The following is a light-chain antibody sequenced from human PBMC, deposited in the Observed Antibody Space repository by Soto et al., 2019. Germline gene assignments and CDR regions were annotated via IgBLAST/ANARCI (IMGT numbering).Light chain of an antibody. Sequence: QSALTQPASVSGSPGQSITISCTGTSSDVGGYNYVSWYQHHPGKAPKLMIYEVSNRPSGVSNRFSGSKSGNTASLTISGLQAEDEADYYCSSYTSTSTLVFRTGTKVTVL. J-gene: IGLJ1*01. V-gene: IGLV2-14*01. CDR2: EVS. CDR3: SSYTSTSTLV. CDR1: SSDVGGYNY.